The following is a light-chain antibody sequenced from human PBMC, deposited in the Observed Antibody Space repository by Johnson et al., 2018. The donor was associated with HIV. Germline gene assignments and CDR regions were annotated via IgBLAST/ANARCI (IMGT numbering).Light chain of an antibody. CDR1: SSTIGNNF. CDR3: GTWDSSLGAHYV. J-gene: IGLJ1*01. CDR2: KYN. Sequence: QSMLTQPPSVSAAPGQKVTISCSGSSSTIGNNFVSWYQVLPGTAPKLLIYKYNERPSGIPDRFSGSKSGTSATLGITGLQTGDEADYYCGTWDSSLGAHYVVGTGTKVTVL. V-gene: IGLV1-51*02.